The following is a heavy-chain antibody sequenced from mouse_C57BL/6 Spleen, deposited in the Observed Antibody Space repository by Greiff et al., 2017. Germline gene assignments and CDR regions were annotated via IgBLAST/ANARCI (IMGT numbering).Heavy chain of an antibody. CDR2: INPNNGGT. CDR3: ARDYGSSHWYFDV. D-gene: IGHD1-1*01. Sequence: EVKLVESGPELVKPGASVKISCKASGYTFTDYYMNWVKQSHGKSLEWIGDINPNNGGTSYNQKFKGKATLTVDKSSSTAYMELRSLTSEDSAVYYCARDYGSSHWYFDVWGTGTTVTVSS. V-gene: IGHV1-26*01. CDR1: GYTFTDYY. J-gene: IGHJ1*03.